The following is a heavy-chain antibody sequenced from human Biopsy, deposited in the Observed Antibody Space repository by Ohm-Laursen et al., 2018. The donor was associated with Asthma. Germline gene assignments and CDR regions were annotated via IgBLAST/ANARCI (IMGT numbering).Heavy chain of an antibody. D-gene: IGHD3-22*01. Sequence: GASVKVSCKTSEGSFSNFAFSWVRQPPGHGLEWMGTILTKFDITSYAEKFQGRVTITADKSTSTTYMELSRLRSEDTAVYYCARSYDTDSYPVLVLDYWGQGTLVTVSS. CDR1: EGSFSNFA. V-gene: IGHV1-69*04. CDR2: ILTKFDIT. J-gene: IGHJ4*02. CDR3: ARSYDTDSYPVLVLDY.